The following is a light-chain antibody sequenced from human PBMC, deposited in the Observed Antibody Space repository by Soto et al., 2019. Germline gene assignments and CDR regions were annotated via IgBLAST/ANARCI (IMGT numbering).Light chain of an antibody. CDR3: CSYAGGGTWV. CDR2: ESS. Sequence: QSVLTQPASVSGSPGQSITISCTGTASDVGMYNLVSWYQQHPGEAPKLMIYESSRRPSGVSNRFSGSKSGNTASLTVSGLQAEDEADYYCCSYAGGGTWVFGGGTKLTVL. J-gene: IGLJ3*02. CDR1: ASDVGMYNL. V-gene: IGLV2-23*01.